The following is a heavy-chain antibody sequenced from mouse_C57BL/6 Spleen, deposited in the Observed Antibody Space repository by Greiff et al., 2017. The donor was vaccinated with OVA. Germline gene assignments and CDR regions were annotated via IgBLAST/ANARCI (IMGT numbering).Heavy chain of an antibody. Sequence: VQLKESGPGLVKPSQSLSLTCSVTGYSITSGYYWNWIRQFPGNKLEWMGYISYDGSNNYNPSLKNRISITRDTSKNQFFLKLNSVTTEDTATYYCAAGSNYVAWFAYWGQGTLVTVSA. CDR1: GYSITSGYY. CDR3: AAGSNYVAWFAY. J-gene: IGHJ3*01. CDR2: ISYDGSN. D-gene: IGHD2-5*01. V-gene: IGHV3-6*01.